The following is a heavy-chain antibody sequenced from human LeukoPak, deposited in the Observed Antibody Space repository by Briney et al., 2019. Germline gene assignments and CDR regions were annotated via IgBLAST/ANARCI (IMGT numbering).Heavy chain of an antibody. CDR2: MNPNSGNT. CDR3: ARAEDHDYVMDV. V-gene: IGHV1-8*03. J-gene: IGHJ6*04. D-gene: IGHD1-14*01. CDR1: GYTFTSYD. Sequence: ASVKVSCKASGYTFTSYDINWVRQATGQGLEWMGWMNPNSGNTGYAQKFQGRVTITRNTSISTAYMELSSLRSGDTAVYYCARAEDHDYVMDVWGKGTTVTVSS.